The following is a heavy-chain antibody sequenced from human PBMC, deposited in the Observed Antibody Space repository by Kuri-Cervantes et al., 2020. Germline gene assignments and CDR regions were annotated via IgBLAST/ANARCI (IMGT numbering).Heavy chain of an antibody. J-gene: IGHJ4*02. CDR2: INHSGST. V-gene: IGHV4-39*07. Sequence: ESLKISCTVSGGSISSSSYYWGWIRQPPGKGLEWIGEINHSGSTNYNPSLKSRVTISVDTSKNQFSLKLSSVTAADTAVYYCARGGIVATINYWGQGTLVTVSS. D-gene: IGHD5-12*01. CDR1: GGSISSSSYY. CDR3: ARGGIVATINY.